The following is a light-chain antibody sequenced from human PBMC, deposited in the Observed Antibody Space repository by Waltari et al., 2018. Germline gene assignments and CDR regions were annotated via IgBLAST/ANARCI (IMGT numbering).Light chain of an antibody. CDR2: HAS. J-gene: IGKJ1*01. V-gene: IGKV3D-15*01. CDR3: QQYNNWPPGT. CDR1: PSIGSS. Sequence: ETVVTQSPGTLSVSPGERATLYCRTSPSIGSSLAWYQQKPGQSPRLLIYHASTRATGIPARFSGSGSETEFTLTISSLQSEDSAVYYCQQYNNWPPGTFGQGTRVE.